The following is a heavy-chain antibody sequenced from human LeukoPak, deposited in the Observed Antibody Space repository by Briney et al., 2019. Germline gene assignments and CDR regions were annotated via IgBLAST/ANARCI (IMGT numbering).Heavy chain of an antibody. J-gene: IGHJ4*02. CDR1: GGSVTYTNYY. Sequence: SETLSLTCTVSGGSVTYTNYYWGWIRQPPGKGLQWIGVIYYNGKTYYNPSLKSRVTVAVDTSKNQFSLKLSSVTAADTAVYYCARGGRYYYDSSGYSHWGQGTLVTVSS. CDR2: IYYNGKT. V-gene: IGHV4-39*07. D-gene: IGHD3-22*01. CDR3: ARGGRYYYDSSGYSH.